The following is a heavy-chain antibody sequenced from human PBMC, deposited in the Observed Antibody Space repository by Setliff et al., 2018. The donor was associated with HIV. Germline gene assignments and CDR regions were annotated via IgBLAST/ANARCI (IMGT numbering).Heavy chain of an antibody. Sequence: TSETLSLTCTVSGGSISSSYYYWGWIRQSPGKGLEWIGSIYYSGSTYYNPSLKSRVAISIDTSKNQFSLKLGSVTAADTAVYFCARRFEQWLAFDYWGQGTLVTVSS. CDR1: GGSISSSYYY. V-gene: IGHV4-39*01. CDR3: ARRFEQWLAFDY. J-gene: IGHJ4*02. D-gene: IGHD6-19*01. CDR2: IYYSGST.